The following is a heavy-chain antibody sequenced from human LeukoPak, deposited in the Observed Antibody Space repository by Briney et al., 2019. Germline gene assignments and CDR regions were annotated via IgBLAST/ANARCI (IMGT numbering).Heavy chain of an antibody. J-gene: IGHJ3*02. CDR1: GFTFSSYW. D-gene: IGHD2-21*02. CDR2: INNDASST. CDR3: ASLVVTDNWAFDI. Sequence: GGSLRLSCAASGFTFSSYWMHWVRHAPGEGLVWVSRINNDASSTSYADSVKGRFTISRDNAKNTLYLQRNSLRAGDTAVYYCASLVVTDNWAFDIRGQGTMVIVSS. V-gene: IGHV3-74*01.